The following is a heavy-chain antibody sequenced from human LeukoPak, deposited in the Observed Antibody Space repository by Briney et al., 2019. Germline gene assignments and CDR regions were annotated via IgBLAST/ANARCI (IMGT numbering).Heavy chain of an antibody. CDR2: IGISSGNT. D-gene: IGHD1-1*01. J-gene: IGHJ4*02. Sequence: GGSLRLSCAASGFTFSSYSMNWVRQAPGKGLEWISHIGISSGNTKYADSVKGRFTISGDNAKNSLYLQMNSMRVEDTAVYYCARDYNYAFDNWGQGTLVTVSS. CDR1: GFTFSSYS. CDR3: ARDYNYAFDN. V-gene: IGHV3-48*04.